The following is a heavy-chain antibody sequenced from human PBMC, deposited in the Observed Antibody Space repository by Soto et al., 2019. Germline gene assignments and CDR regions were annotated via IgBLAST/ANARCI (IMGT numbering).Heavy chain of an antibody. CDR3: ARDAPPADY. CDR1: GYTFTSYA. CDR2: ISAYNGNT. J-gene: IGHJ4*02. V-gene: IGHV1-18*01. Sequence: QVQLVQSGAEVKKPGASVKVSCKASGYTFTSYAISWVRQAPGQGLEWMGWISAYNGNTNYAQKHQGRATMTTDTSTNTAYMELRSQRSDDTAVYYCARDAPPADYWGQGTLVTVSS.